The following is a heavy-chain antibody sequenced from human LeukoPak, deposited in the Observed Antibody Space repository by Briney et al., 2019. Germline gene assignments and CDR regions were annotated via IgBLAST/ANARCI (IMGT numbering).Heavy chain of an antibody. CDR3: ARDFTYYYDSSGSIDLYAFDI. CDR1: DDSITMYY. D-gene: IGHD3-22*01. V-gene: IGHV4-59*12. Sequence: SETLSLTCSVSDDSITMYYWTWIRQPPGKGLEWIGYVDHTGSTNYNPSLKSRVTISVDTSKNQFSLKLSSVTAADTAVYYCARDFTYYYDSSGSIDLYAFDIWGQGTMVTVSS. CDR2: VDHTGST. J-gene: IGHJ3*02.